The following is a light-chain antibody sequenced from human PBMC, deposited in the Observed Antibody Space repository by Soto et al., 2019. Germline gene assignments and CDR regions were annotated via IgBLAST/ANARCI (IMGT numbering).Light chain of an antibody. CDR1: NIDVGGYNY. J-gene: IGLJ1*01. CDR3: NSYRSTSARYV. Sequence: QSALTQPASVSGSPGQSITISCTGTNIDVGGYNYVSWYQQHPGKAPRLIISDASNRPSGVSNRFSGSKSGNTASLTISGLQAEDEADYYCNSYRSTSARYVFGTGTKLTVL. CDR2: DAS. V-gene: IGLV2-14*01.